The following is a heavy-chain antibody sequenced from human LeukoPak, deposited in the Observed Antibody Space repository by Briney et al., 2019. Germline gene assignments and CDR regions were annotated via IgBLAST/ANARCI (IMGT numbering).Heavy chain of an antibody. CDR3: TTSGINYRPFDN. CDR2: IKEDGSEK. D-gene: IGHD4-11*01. J-gene: IGHJ4*02. V-gene: IGHV3-7*01. CDR1: GFTSSSYW. Sequence: GGSLRLSCAASGFTSSSYWMSWVRQAPGKGLEWVANIKEDGSEKYYVDSVKGRFTISRDNAKNSLFLQVSSLRAEDTAVYYCTTSGINYRPFDNWGQGTLVTVSS.